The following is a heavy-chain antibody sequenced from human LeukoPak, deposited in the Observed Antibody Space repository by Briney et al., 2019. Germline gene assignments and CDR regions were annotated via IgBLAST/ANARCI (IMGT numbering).Heavy chain of an antibody. CDR2: ISGSGGST. Sequence: LTGGSLRLSCAASGLTFSSYAMSWVRQAPGKGLEWVSAISGSGGSTYYADSVKGRFTISRDNSKNTLYLQMNSLRAEDTAVYYCVKGDITIFGVVIPPGWYYWGQGTLVTVSS. D-gene: IGHD3-3*01. CDR3: VKGDITIFGVVIPPGWYY. J-gene: IGHJ4*02. V-gene: IGHV3-23*01. CDR1: GLTFSSYA.